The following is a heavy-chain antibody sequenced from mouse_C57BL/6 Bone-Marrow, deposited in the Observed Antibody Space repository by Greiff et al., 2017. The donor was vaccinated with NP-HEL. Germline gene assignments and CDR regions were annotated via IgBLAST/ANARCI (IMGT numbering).Heavy chain of an antibody. CDR1: GYAFSSSW. V-gene: IGHV1-82*01. Sequence: ESGPELVKPGASVKISCKASGYAFSSSWMNWVKQRPGKGLEWIGRIYPGDGDTNYNGKFKGKATLTADKSSSTAYMQLSSLTSEDSAVYFCASYYGSSYDWYFDVWGTGTTVTVSS. CDR2: IYPGDGDT. J-gene: IGHJ1*03. CDR3: ASYYGSSYDWYFDV. D-gene: IGHD1-1*01.